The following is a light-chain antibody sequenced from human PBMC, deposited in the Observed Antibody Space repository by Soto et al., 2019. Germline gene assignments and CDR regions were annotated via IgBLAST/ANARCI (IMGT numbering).Light chain of an antibody. Sequence: IGLTQSPATLSLSPGERATLSCRASQSVSSYLAWYQQKPGQAPRLLIYDASKRATGIPARFSGSGSGTDFTLTISGLEPEDFAVYYCQQRSDWPPLFTFGPGTKVDIK. V-gene: IGKV3-11*01. CDR2: DAS. J-gene: IGKJ3*01. CDR3: QQRSDWPPLFT. CDR1: QSVSSY.